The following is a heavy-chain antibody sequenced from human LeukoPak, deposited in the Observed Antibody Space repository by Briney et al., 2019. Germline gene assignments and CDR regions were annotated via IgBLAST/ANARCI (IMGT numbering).Heavy chain of an antibody. Sequence: SETLSLTCTVSGGSISSYYWSWIRQPAGKGLEWLGYIYYSGSTNYNPSLKSRVTISVDTSKNQFSLKLSSVTAADTAVYYCARAPNYDFWSGYGAFDYWGQGTLVTVSS. CDR1: GGSISSYY. J-gene: IGHJ4*02. CDR2: IYYSGST. V-gene: IGHV4-59*01. D-gene: IGHD3-3*01. CDR3: ARAPNYDFWSGYGAFDY.